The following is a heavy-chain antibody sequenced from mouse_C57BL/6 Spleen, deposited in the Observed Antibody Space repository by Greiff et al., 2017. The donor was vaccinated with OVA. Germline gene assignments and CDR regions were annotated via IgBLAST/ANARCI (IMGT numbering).Heavy chain of an antibody. J-gene: IGHJ4*01. CDR3: ARSPYGYDAMDY. CDR2: INPNNGGT. V-gene: IGHV1-18*01. Sequence: DVQLQESGPELVKPGASVKIPCKASGYTFTDYNMDWVKQSHGKSLEWIGDINPNNGGTIYNQKFKGKATLTVDKSSSTAYMELRSLTSEDTAVYYCARSPYGYDAMDYWGQGTSVTVSS. D-gene: IGHD1-1*02. CDR1: GYTFTDYN.